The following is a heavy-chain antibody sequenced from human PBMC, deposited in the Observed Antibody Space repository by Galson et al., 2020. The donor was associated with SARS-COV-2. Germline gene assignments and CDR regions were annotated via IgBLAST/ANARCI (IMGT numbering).Heavy chain of an antibody. Sequence: GGSLRLSCAASGFTFSSYSMNWVRQAPGKGLEWVSSISSSSSYIYYADSVKGRFTISRDNAKNSLYLQMDSLRAEDTAVYYCAKAVDSSRMDIWGQGTMVTVSS. D-gene: IGHD3-22*01. CDR2: ISSSSSYI. CDR3: AKAVDSSRMDI. J-gene: IGHJ3*02. CDR1: GFTFSSYS. V-gene: IGHV3-21*01.